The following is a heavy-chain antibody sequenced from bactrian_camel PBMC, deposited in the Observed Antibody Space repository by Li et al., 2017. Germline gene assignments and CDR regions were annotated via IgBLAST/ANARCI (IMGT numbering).Heavy chain of an antibody. D-gene: IGHD4*01. CDR3: AATVLPRCYGNYGLSSFHFSY. CDR2: ITHTYTT. V-gene: IGHV3S10*01. Sequence: QLVESGGGLVQPGGSLRLACAASGFTFSNYPMIWVRQAPGKGLEWVSGITHTYTTYYAGSVKGRFTISRDNSKNTLYLQMDSLEPEGTAMYYCAATVLPRCYGNYGLSSFHFSYWGQGTQVTVS. J-gene: IGHJ4*01. CDR1: GFTFSNYP.